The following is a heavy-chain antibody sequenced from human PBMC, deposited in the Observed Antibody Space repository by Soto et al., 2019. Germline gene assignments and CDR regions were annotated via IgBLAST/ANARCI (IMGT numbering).Heavy chain of an antibody. V-gene: IGHV4-59*01. CDR1: GASISTYY. CDR3: AYGDSRGPVDY. Sequence: SETLSLTCTVSGASISTYYWSWIRQPPGKGLEWIGYIYYGGTTNYNPSLNSRVTISVDTSKNLFSLKLSSVTAADTAVYYCAYGDSRGPVDYWGQGTLVTVSS. D-gene: IGHD2-21*02. J-gene: IGHJ4*02. CDR2: IYYGGTT.